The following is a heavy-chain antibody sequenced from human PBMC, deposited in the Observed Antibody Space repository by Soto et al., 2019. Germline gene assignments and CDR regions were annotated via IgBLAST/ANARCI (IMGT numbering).Heavy chain of an antibody. CDR3: ARDPGYSYGYN. CDR1: GYTFTSYA. Sequence: QVQLVPSGAEVKKPGASVQVSCKASGYTFTSYAMHWVRPDPGQRLEWMGWINAGNGNTKYSQKFQGRVTITRDTSAITAYMELSRLRSEDTAVYYCARDPGYSYGYNWGQGTLVTVSS. V-gene: IGHV1-3*01. D-gene: IGHD5-18*01. J-gene: IGHJ4*02. CDR2: INAGNGNT.